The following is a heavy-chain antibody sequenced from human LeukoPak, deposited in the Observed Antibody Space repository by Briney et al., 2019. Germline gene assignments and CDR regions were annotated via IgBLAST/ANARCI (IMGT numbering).Heavy chain of an antibody. V-gene: IGHV4-34*01. CDR1: GGSFSGYY. D-gene: IGHD4-11*01. Sequence: SETLSLTCAVYGGSFSGYYWSWIRQPPGKGLEWIGEINHSGSTNYNPSLKSRVTISVDTSKNRFSLKLSSVTAADTAVYYCARALTTPGNYYMDVWGKGTTVTVSS. CDR3: ARALTTPGNYYMDV. CDR2: INHSGST. J-gene: IGHJ6*03.